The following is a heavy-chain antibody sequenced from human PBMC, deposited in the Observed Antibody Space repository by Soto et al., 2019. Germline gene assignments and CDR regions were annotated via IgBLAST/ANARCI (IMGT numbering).Heavy chain of an antibody. J-gene: IGHJ5*02. CDR3: ASVGSDYDNSGYYLP. CDR1: GGSVSGSNW. D-gene: IGHD3-22*01. Sequence: SETLSLTCIVSGGSVSGSNWWSWVRQPPGKGLEWIGEIYHSGSTTYNPSLKSRATISVDKSENQFSLRLKSVTAADTAVYYCASVGSDYDNSGYYLPWGPGTLVTVSS. CDR2: IYHSGST. V-gene: IGHV4-4*02.